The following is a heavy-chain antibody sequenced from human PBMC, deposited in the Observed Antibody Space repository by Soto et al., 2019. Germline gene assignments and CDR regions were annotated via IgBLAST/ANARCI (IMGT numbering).Heavy chain of an antibody. CDR3: ARTPGDCSGGSCYSRGWFDP. D-gene: IGHD2-15*01. V-gene: IGHV1-69*12. CDR2: IIPIFGTA. Sequence: QVQLVQSGAEVKKPGSSVKVSCKASGGTFSSYAISWVRQAPGQGLEWMGGIIPIFGTANYAQKFQGRVTITADESTSTAYMELSSLRAEDTAVYYCARTPGDCSGGSCYSRGWFDPWGQGTLVTVSS. J-gene: IGHJ5*02. CDR1: GGTFSSYA.